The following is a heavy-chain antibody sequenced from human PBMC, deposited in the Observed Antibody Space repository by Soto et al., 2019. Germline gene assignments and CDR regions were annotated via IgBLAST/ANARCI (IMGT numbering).Heavy chain of an antibody. V-gene: IGHV1-3*05. CDR1: GYTFTTYA. CDR2: INAGNGNT. D-gene: IGHD6-19*01. J-gene: IGHJ4*02. CDR3: ARAVAVPADFDY. Sequence: QVQLVQSGAEEKKPGASVRVSCKASGYTFTTYAMHWVRQAPGQRLEWMGWINAGNGNTKYSQKFRVXVXXXRXXSASTADMELTSLRSEDTAVYYCARAVAVPADFDYWGQGTLVTVSS.